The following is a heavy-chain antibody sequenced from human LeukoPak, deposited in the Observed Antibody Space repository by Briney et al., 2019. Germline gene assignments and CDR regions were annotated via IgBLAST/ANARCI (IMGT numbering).Heavy chain of an antibody. CDR1: GFTFSSYA. CDR3: AKGEDYYYGMDV. J-gene: IGHJ6*02. V-gene: IGHV3-23*01. CDR2: ISGSGGST. Sequence: GGSLRLSCAASGFTFSSYAMSWVRQAPGKGLEWVSAISGSGGSTYYADSVKGRFTISRDNSKNTLYLQTNSLRAEDTAVYYCAKGEDYYYGMDVWGQGATVTVSS.